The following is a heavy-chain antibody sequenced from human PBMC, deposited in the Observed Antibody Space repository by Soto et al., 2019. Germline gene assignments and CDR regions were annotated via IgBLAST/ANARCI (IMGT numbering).Heavy chain of an antibody. V-gene: IGHV1-46*03. CDR3: DRDQRGHDLLWWFDP. D-gene: IGHD5-12*01. CDR1: GYSFTSHY. J-gene: IGHJ5*02. Sequence: QVHLVQSGAEVKKPGASVKVSCKGIGYSFTSHYMHWVRQAPGQGLEWMGTIHPGGVNIAYAQKFEGRVTMTKNTSTSTFYMELTSLPSEDTAVYYCDRDQRGHDLLWWFDPWGKGTLVTVSS. CDR2: IHPGGVNI.